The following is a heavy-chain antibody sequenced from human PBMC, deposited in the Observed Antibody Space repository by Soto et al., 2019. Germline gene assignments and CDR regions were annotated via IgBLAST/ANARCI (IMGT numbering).Heavy chain of an antibody. D-gene: IGHD3-16*01. J-gene: IGHJ5*02. CDR2: IYYSGST. CDR3: ATSRGDGVWFDP. V-gene: IGHV4-39*01. Sequence: QLQLQESGPGLVKPSETLSLTCTVSGGSISSSSYYWGWIRQPPGKGLEWIGSIYYSGSTYYNPSLKSRVTISVDTSKNQFSLKLSSVTAADTAVYYYATSRGDGVWFDPWGQGTLVTVSS. CDR1: GGSISSSSYY.